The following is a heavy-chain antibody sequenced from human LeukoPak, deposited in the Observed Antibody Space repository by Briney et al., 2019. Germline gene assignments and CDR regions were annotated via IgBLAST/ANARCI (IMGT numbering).Heavy chain of an antibody. CDR3: ATLLRFPLLDP. J-gene: IGHJ5*02. CDR1: GFTFTNYW. CDR2: IYPGDSDT. V-gene: IGHV5-51*01. Sequence: GESLKISCKGFGFTFTNYWIGWVRQTPEKGPEWMGIIYPGDSDTRYSPSFQGQVTISADKSISTAYLQWSSLKASDTAMYYCATLLRFPLLDPWGQGTLVTVSS. D-gene: IGHD2-21*02.